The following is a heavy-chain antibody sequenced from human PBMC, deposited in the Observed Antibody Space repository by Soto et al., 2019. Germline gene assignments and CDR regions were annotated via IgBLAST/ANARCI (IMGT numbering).Heavy chain of an antibody. CDR2: VWYDGSNK. Sequence: LRLCRAATGGTFRNYGKHRFRQSPSKWLQWVAGVWYDGSNKYYADSVKCRFTISRDNSKNTLYLQMNSLRVEDKAVYYWARGPQPICSSTSCYTYYYYGMDVWGQGTTVTFYS. CDR1: GGTFRNYG. CDR3: ARGPQPICSSTSCYTYYYYGMDV. V-gene: IGHV3-33*01. J-gene: IGHJ6*01. D-gene: IGHD2-2*02.